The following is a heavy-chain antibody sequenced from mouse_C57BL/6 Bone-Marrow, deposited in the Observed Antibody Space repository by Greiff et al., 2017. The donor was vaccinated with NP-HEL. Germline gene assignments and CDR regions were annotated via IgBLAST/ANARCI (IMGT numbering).Heavy chain of an antibody. Sequence: VQLQQSGPELVRPGASVKISCKAPGYTFTSHWMQWVRQRPGQGLEWIGEIFPGSGSTYYNEKFKGKATLTVDTSSSTAYMQLSSLSSEDSAVYFCAREEADDYGLDYWGQGTTLTVSS. CDR3: AREEADDYGLDY. D-gene: IGHD2-4*01. CDR1: GYTFTSHW. CDR2: IFPGSGST. V-gene: IGHV1-56*01. J-gene: IGHJ2*01.